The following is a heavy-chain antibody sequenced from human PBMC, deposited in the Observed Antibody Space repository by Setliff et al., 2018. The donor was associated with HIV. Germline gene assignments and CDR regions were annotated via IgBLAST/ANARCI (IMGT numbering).Heavy chain of an antibody. V-gene: IGHV3-48*04. D-gene: IGHD6-13*01. CDR3: ARDSSSWYEFYFDC. CDR2: ISSSGGTI. Sequence: QPGGSLRLSCAASGFTFSSYSMNWVRQAPGKGLEWVSYISSSGGTIYYADSVKGRFTISRDNAKNSLYLQMNSLRAEDTAVYYCARDSSSWYEFYFDCWGQGTLVTVPQ. J-gene: IGHJ4*02. CDR1: GFTFSSYS.